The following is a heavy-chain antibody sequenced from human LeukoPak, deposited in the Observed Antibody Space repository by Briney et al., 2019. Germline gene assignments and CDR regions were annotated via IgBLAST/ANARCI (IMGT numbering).Heavy chain of an antibody. CDR3: AKDLSRYDYVWGSYRHSLDY. CDR2: ISSSSSTI. Sequence: PGGSLRLSCAASGFTFSSYSMNWVRQAPGKGLEWVSYISSSSSTIYYADSVKGRFTISRDNSKNTLYLQMNSLRAEDTAVYYCAKDLSRYDYVWGSYRHSLDYWGQGTLVTVSS. J-gene: IGHJ4*02. D-gene: IGHD3-16*02. CDR1: GFTFSSYS. V-gene: IGHV3-48*01.